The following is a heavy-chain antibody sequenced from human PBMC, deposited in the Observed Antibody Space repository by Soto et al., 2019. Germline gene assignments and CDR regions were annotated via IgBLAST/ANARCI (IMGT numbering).Heavy chain of an antibody. CDR3: VKAKTPLLSGSYYSYFDY. CDR2: ISSNGGST. V-gene: IGHV3-64D*06. J-gene: IGHJ4*02. CDR1: GFTFSSYA. Sequence: PGGSLRLSCSASGFTFSSYAMHWVRQAPGKGLEYVSAISSNGGSTYYADSVKGRFTISRDNSKNTLYLQMSSLRAEDTAVYYCVKAKTPLLSGSYYSYFDYWGQGTLVTVSS. D-gene: IGHD3-10*01.